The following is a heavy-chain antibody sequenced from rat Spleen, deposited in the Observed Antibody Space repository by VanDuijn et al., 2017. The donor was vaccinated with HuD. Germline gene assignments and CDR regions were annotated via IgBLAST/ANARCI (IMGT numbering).Heavy chain of an antibody. Sequence: EVQLVESGGGLVQPGRSLKLSCAASGFTFSSFPMAWVRQAPTKGLEWVSSISNDGINTYYPDSVKGRFTISRDNAKSTLYLQMDSLRSEDTATYYCVSHGARISRFAYWGQGTLVTVSS. CDR3: VSHGARISRFAY. CDR2: ISNDGINT. J-gene: IGHJ3*01. D-gene: IGHD2-7*01. CDR1: GFTFSSFP. V-gene: IGHV5-25*01.